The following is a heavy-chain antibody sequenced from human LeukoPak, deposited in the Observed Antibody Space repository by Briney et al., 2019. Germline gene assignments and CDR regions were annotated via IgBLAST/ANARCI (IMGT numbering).Heavy chain of an antibody. V-gene: IGHV3-21*01. J-gene: IGHJ4*02. CDR2: ISSSSSYI. D-gene: IGHD3-22*01. CDR3: ARDGSYYYDSSGMDY. CDR1: GFTFSSYS. Sequence: GGSLRLPCAASGFTFSSYSMNWVRQAPGKGLEWVSSISSSSSYIYYADSVKGRFTISRDNAKNSLYLQMNSLRAEDTAVYYCARDGSYYYDSSGMDYWGQGTLVTVSS.